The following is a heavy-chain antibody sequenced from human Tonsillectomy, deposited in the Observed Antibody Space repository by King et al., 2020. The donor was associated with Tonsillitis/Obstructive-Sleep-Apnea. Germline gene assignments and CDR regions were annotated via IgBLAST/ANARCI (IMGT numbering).Heavy chain of an antibody. CDR2: INKDGSEK. J-gene: IGHJ4*02. D-gene: IGHD4-17*01. Sequence: QLVQSGGGLVQPGGSLRLSCAASGFTFSRYWMSWVRQAPGKGLEWVANINKDGSEKYYLDSMKGRFTISRDNAKNSLYLQMNSLRAEDTAVYYCARYTTPFDYWGQGTLVTVSS. V-gene: IGHV3-7*04. CDR1: GFTFSRYW. CDR3: ARYTTPFDY.